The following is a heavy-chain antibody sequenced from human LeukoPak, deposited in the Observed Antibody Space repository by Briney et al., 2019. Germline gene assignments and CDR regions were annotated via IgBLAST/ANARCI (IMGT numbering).Heavy chain of an antibody. CDR1: GYSFTSYW. J-gene: IGHJ4*02. D-gene: IGHD2-2*02. CDR2: IYPGGSDT. V-gene: IGHV5-51*03. Sequence: PGESLKISCKGSGYSFTSYWIGWVRQMPGKGLEWMGIIYPGGSDTRYSPSFQGQVTISADKSISTAYLQWSSLKASDTAMYYCARSFCSSTSCYTGENAHFDYWGQGTLVTVSS. CDR3: ARSFCSSTSCYTGENAHFDY.